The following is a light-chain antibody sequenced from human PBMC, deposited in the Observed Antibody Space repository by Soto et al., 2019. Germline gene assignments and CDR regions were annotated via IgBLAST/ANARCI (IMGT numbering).Light chain of an antibody. CDR3: QQYYSIPRT. J-gene: IGKJ1*01. CDR2: WAS. CDR1: QSVLYSSNNKNY. Sequence: DIVMTQSPDSLAVSLGERATINCKSSQSVLYSSNNKNYLSWYQQKPGQPPKVLIYWASTRESGVPDRFSGSGSGTDFTLTISSLQAEDVAVYYWQQYYSIPRTFGQGTKVEIK. V-gene: IGKV4-1*01.